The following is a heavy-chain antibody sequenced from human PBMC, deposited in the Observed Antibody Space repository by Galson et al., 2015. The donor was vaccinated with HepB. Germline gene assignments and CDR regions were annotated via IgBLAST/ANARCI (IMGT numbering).Heavy chain of an antibody. CDR3: AKWGTKKGELLAPRVFDY. Sequence: SLRLSCAASGFTFSSYAMSWVRQAPGKGLEWVSAISGSGGSTYYADSVKGRFTISRDNSKNTLYLQMNSLRAEDTAVYYCAKWGTKKGELLAPRVFDYWGQGTLVTVSS. D-gene: IGHD1-26*01. CDR1: GFTFSSYA. V-gene: IGHV3-23*01. CDR2: ISGSGGST. J-gene: IGHJ4*02.